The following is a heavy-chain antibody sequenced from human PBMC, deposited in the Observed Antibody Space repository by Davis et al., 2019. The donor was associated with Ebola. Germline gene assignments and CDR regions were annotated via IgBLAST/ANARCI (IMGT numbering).Heavy chain of an antibody. CDR2: LIWNSDSI. CDR3: AKDMQAVMGAFDM. Sequence: SLKISCAASGFIFDDYAMHWVRQVPGKGLEWVSGLIWNSDSIAYADSVKGRFTVSIDNAKNSLYLQMNSLRPEDTALYYCAKDMQAVMGAFDMWGQGTMVTVSS. J-gene: IGHJ3*02. V-gene: IGHV3-9*01. D-gene: IGHD6-25*01. CDR1: GFIFDDYA.